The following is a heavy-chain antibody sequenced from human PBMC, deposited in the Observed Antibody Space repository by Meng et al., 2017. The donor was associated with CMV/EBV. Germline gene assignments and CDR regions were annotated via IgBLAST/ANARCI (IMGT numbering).Heavy chain of an antibody. CDR2: IRYDGSNK. CDR3: AKDGYSGYDYDY. J-gene: IGHJ4*02. D-gene: IGHD5-12*01. CDR1: GFTFSSYG. Sequence: GGSLRLSCAASGFTFSSYGMHWVRQAPGKVLEWVAFIRYDGSNKYYADSVKGRFTISRGNSKNTLYLQMNSLRAEDTAVYYCAKDGYSGYDYDYWGQGTLVTVSS. V-gene: IGHV3-30*02.